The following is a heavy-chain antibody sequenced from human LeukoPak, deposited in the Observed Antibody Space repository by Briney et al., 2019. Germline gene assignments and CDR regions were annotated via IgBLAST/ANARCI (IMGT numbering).Heavy chain of an antibody. V-gene: IGHV3-21*01. J-gene: IGHJ4*02. Sequence: GGSLRLSCAASGFTFSSYSMNWVRQAPGKGLEWVSSISSSSSYIYYADSVKGRFTISRDNAKNSLYLQMNSLRAEDTAVYYCARDAWGYDSRGYYYDVGIDYWGQGTLVTVSS. D-gene: IGHD3-22*01. CDR1: GFTFSSYS. CDR3: ARDAWGYDSRGYYYDVGIDY. CDR2: ISSSSSYI.